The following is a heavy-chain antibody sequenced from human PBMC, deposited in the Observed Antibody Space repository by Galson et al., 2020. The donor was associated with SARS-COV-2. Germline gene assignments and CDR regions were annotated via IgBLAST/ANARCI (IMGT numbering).Heavy chain of an antibody. CDR3: TTEVIGEQWLDLMGGDRDY. J-gene: IGHJ4*02. CDR2: IKSKTDGGTT. Sequence: GGSLRLSCAASGFTFSNAWMSWVRQAPGKGLEWVRRIKSKTDGGTTDYAAPVKGRFTISRDDSKNTLYLQMNSLKTEDTAVYYCTTEVIGEQWLDLMGGDRDYWGQGTLVTVSS. CDR1: GFTFSNAW. D-gene: IGHD6-19*01. V-gene: IGHV3-15*01.